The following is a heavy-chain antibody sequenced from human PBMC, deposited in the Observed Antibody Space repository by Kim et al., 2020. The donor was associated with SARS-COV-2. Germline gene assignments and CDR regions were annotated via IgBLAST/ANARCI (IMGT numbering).Heavy chain of an antibody. CDR2: IYTSGST. D-gene: IGHD3-9*01. Sequence: SETLSLTCTVSGGSISSYYWSWIRQPAGKGLEWIGRIYTSGSTNYNPSLKSRVTMSVDTSKNQFSLKLSSVTAADTAVYYCASENDIVTGYTYFDYWGQGTLVTVSS. CDR3: ASENDIVTGYTYFDY. J-gene: IGHJ4*02. V-gene: IGHV4-4*07. CDR1: GGSISSYY.